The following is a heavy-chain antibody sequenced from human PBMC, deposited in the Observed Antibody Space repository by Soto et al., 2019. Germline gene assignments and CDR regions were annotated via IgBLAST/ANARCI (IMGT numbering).Heavy chain of an antibody. Sequence: GGSLRLSFAASGLTVSSIYMSWVRQAPGKGLQWVSVIYSAGSTYCANSVKGRFTISRDISTNMVYLQMSSLTDEDTAVYYCARAREPEYSIAIFFYXWGQGALVTVSX. V-gene: IGHV3-53*01. CDR2: IYSAGST. D-gene: IGHD5-18*01. CDR3: ARAREPEYSIAIFFYX. J-gene: IGHJ4*02. CDR1: GLTVSSIY.